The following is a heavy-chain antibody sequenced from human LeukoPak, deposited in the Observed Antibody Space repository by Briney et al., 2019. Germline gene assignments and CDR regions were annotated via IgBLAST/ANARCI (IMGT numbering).Heavy chain of an antibody. CDR2: IPYDGSNK. Sequence: PGWSLRPSCAASGFTIISYGMHWVRQAPGNRLEWVAVIPYDGSNKYYADSGKGRFTISRENSKNTLYLQMSSLRAEDTAVYYCAREIIDLLGEPKPGAFDIWGQGTMVTVSS. J-gene: IGHJ3*02. V-gene: IGHV3-33*01. CDR1: GFTIISYG. D-gene: IGHD1-14*01. CDR3: AREIIDLLGEPKPGAFDI.